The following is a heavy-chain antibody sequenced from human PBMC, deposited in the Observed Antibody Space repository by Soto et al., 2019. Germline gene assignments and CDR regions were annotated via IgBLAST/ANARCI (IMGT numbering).Heavy chain of an antibody. CDR1: GDSIRSLD. CDR3: ATGRSSTGYYPYFLDL. V-gene: IGHV4-59*11. D-gene: IGHD3-22*01. CDR2: IHYRRTT. J-gene: IGHJ4*01. Sequence: SEPLCLPCTVSGDSIRSLDCSCFRRPPWKVLACTGYIHYRRTTCYTPSLKSCVTISVGSSKNQFSLKLTSVTAADTAVYFCATGRSSTGYYPYFLDLWGQGTLGTVSS.